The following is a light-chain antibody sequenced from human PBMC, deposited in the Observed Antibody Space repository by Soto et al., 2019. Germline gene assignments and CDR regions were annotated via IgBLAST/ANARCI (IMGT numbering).Light chain of an antibody. CDR2: GAS. V-gene: IGKV3-20*01. CDR1: QSVSSSY. CDR3: QQYGSSLWT. J-gene: IGKJ1*01. Sequence: ELVLTQSPGTLSLSPGARATLSCRASQSVSSSYLAWYQQKPGQAPRLLIYGASSRATGIPDRFSGSESGTDFTLTISRLEPEDCAVYDCQQYGSSLWTFGQGTKVDIK.